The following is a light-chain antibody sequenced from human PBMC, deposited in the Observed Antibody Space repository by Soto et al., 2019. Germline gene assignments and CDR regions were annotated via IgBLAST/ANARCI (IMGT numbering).Light chain of an antibody. J-gene: IGKJ1*01. CDR1: QRIVVR. CDR3: QQYNSYPWT. V-gene: IGKV1-5*01. CDR2: DAS. Sequence: DIQMTQSPSTLSASVGDRVNITCRASQRIVVRLDWYQQKVGKAPKLLIYDASNLESGVPSRFSGSGYGTEFTLTISSLQPDDFATYYCQQYNSYPWTFGQGTKVEI.